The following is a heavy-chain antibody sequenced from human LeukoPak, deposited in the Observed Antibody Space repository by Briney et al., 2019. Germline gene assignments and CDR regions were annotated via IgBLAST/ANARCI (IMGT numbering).Heavy chain of an antibody. Sequence: PSETLSLTCTVSGGSISSGGYYWSWIRQHPGKGLEWIGYIYYSGSTYYNPSLKSRVTISVDTSKNQFSLKLSSVTAADTAVYYCARGNVRHPYYYDSCCRNAFDYWGQGTLVTVSS. CDR2: IYYSGST. CDR1: GGSISSGGYY. J-gene: IGHJ4*02. D-gene: IGHD3-22*01. CDR3: ARGNVRHPYYYDSCCRNAFDY. V-gene: IGHV4-31*03.